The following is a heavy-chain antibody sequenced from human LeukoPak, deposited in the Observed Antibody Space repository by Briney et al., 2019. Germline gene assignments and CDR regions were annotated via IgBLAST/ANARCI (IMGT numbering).Heavy chain of an antibody. CDR1: RFTFSSYE. J-gene: IGHJ3*02. CDR3: ARTTVNAFDI. D-gene: IGHD4-17*01. V-gene: IGHV3-48*03. Sequence: QPGGSLRLSCAASRFTFSSYEMNWVRQAPGKGLEWVSYISSSGSTIYYADSVKGRFTISRDNAKNSLYLQMNSLRAEDTAVYYCARTTVNAFDIWGQGTMVTLSS. CDR2: ISSSGSTI.